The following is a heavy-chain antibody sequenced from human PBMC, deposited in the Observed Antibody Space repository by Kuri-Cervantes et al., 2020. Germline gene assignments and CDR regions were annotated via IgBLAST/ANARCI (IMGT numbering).Heavy chain of an antibody. CDR3: ARQASDWFDP. CDR2: INPNSGGT. V-gene: IGHV1-2*04. J-gene: IGHJ5*02. CDR1: GYTFTGYY. Sequence: ASVKVSCKASGYTFTGYYMHWVRQAPGQGLEWMGWINPNSGGTNYAQKFQGWVTMTRDTSISTAYMELSRLRSYDTAVYYCARQASDWFDPWGQGTLVTVSS. D-gene: IGHD3-10*01.